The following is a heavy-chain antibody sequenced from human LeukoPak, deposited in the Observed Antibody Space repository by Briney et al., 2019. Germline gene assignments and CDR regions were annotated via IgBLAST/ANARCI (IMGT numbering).Heavy chain of an antibody. CDR3: ARPTGISGNNWFDP. D-gene: IGHD6-13*01. CDR1: GFTFSNYH. Sequence: PGGSLRLSCAATGFTFSNYHMSWIRQAPGKGLEGVSYISSSGTTINYADSVKGRFTISRDNAKNSLYLQMNSLRAEDTAVYYCARPTGISGNNWFDPWGQGTLVTVSS. J-gene: IGHJ5*02. V-gene: IGHV3-11*01. CDR2: ISSSGTTI.